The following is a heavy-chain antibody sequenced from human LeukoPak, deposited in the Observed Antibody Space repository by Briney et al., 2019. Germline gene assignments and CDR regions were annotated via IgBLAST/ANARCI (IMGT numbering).Heavy chain of an antibody. CDR3: ASVFTPDLQLDY. J-gene: IGHJ4*02. V-gene: IGHV4-39*07. Sequence: PSETLSLTCTVSGVSISSSNSYWGWIRQPPGKGLEWIGSIYYSGNTYYNPSLKSRVTISVDTSKNQFSLKLSSVTAADTAVYYCASVFTPDLQLDYWGQGTLVTVSS. CDR2: IYYSGNT. CDR1: GVSISSSNSY. D-gene: IGHD1-14*01.